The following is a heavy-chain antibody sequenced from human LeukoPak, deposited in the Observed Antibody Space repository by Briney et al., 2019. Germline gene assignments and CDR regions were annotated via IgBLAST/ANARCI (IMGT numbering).Heavy chain of an antibody. CDR3: ARDREESGGAFDI. Sequence: PSETLSLTCTVSGGSISSYYWSWIRQPPGKGLEWIGYIFYSGSTNYNPSLKSRVTISVDTSKNQFSLKLSSVSAADTAVYYCARDREESGGAFDIWGQGTMVTVSS. CDR2: IFYSGST. V-gene: IGHV4-59*01. D-gene: IGHD4-23*01. J-gene: IGHJ3*02. CDR1: GGSISSYY.